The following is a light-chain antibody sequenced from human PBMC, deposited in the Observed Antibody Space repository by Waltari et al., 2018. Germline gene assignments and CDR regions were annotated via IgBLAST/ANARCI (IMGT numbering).Light chain of an antibody. CDR1: RSTIGRNY. Sequence: QSVLTQPPSASGTPGQRATIPRSGSRSTIGRNYVYCYQQPPGTAPKLLIYRNNQRPSGVPDRFSGSKSGTSASLAISGLRSEDEADYYCAAWDDSLSGRVFGGGTKVTVL. J-gene: IGLJ3*02. CDR2: RNN. V-gene: IGLV1-47*01. CDR3: AAWDDSLSGRV.